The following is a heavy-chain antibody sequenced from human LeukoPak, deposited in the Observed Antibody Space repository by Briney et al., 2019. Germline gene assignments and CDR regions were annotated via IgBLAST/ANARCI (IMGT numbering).Heavy chain of an antibody. V-gene: IGHV1-69*05. Sequence: GASVKVSCKASGVTFSSYAISWVRQAPGQGPEWMGTIIPIFGTANYAHKFQGRVTITTDESTSTADMELSSLRSEDTAVYYCARYDRAQWYLDLWGRGTLVTVSS. CDR1: GVTFSSYA. CDR2: IIPIFGTA. CDR3: ARYDRAQWYLDL. D-gene: IGHD3-10*02. J-gene: IGHJ2*01.